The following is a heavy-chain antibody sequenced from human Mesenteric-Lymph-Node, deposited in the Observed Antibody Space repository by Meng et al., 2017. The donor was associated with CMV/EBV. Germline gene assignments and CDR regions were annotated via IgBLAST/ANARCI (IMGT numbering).Heavy chain of an antibody. Sequence: SFSGHFWSWVRQPPGEGLEWIGEINHSGITNYNPSLKGRVTISADTSNNQFSLKLSSVTAADTAMYYCAREIFSSDSGTYYHLGLNYWGQGTLVTVSS. CDR3: AREIFSSDSGTYYHLGLNY. J-gene: IGHJ4*02. CDR2: INHSGIT. D-gene: IGHD3-10*01. CDR1: SFSGHF. V-gene: IGHV4-34*01.